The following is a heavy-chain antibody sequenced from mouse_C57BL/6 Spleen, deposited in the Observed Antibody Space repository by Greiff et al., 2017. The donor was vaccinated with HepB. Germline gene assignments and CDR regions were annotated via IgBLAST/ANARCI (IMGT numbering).Heavy chain of an antibody. V-gene: IGHV5-17*01. Sequence: EVQGVESGGGLVKPGGSLKLSCAASGFTFSDYGMHWVRQAPEKGLEWVAYISSGSSTIYYADTVKGRVTISRDNAKNTLFLQMTSLRSEDTAMYYCARGDYSNSRGSFDYWGQGTTLTVAS. D-gene: IGHD2-5*01. J-gene: IGHJ2*01. CDR1: GFTFSDYG. CDR3: ARGDYSNSRGSFDY. CDR2: ISSGSSTI.